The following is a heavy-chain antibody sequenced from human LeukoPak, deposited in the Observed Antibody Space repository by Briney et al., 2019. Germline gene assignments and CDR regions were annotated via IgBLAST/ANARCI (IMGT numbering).Heavy chain of an antibody. CDR1: GFTFSSYA. D-gene: IGHD3-3*01. V-gene: IGHV3-23*01. Sequence: GGSLRLSCAASGFTFSSYAMSWVRQAPGKGLEWVSAISGSGGSTYYADSVKGRFTISRDTSKNTLYLQMNSLRAEDTAVYYCAKDGYDFWSGYHPHTPFDSWGQGTLVTVSS. CDR3: AKDGYDFWSGYHPHTPFDS. CDR2: ISGSGGST. J-gene: IGHJ4*02.